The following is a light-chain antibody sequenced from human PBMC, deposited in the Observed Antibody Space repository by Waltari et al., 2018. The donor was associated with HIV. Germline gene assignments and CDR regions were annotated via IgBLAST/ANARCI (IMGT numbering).Light chain of an antibody. J-gene: IGLJ3*02. CDR3: QAWDSSTANWV. Sequence: SYELTQPPSVSVSPGQTASITCSGDNLGDKYACWYQQKPGQSPVLVIYQDSKRPSGIPERFSGSNSGNTATLTISGTQAMDEADYYCQAWDSSTANWVFGGGTKLTVL. V-gene: IGLV3-1*01. CDR2: QDS. CDR1: NLGDKY.